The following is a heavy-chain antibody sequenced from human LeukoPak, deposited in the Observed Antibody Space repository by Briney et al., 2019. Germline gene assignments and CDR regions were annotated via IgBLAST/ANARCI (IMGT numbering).Heavy chain of an antibody. CDR2: ISNDGSRK. CDR1: GFTFSSYG. Sequence: LPGGSLRLSCAASGFTFSSYGMHWVRQAPGKGLEWVAIISNDGSRKYYAHSVEGRFTISRDNSKNTLYLQMDSLRAEDTAVYYCARDRAWNYFDYWGQGTLVTVSS. D-gene: IGHD3-3*01. CDR3: ARDRAWNYFDY. V-gene: IGHV3-30*03. J-gene: IGHJ4*02.